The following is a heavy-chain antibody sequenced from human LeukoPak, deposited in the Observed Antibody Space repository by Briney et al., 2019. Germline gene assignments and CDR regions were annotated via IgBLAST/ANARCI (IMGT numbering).Heavy chain of an antibody. D-gene: IGHD2-15*01. J-gene: IGHJ5*02. CDR3: ARQQCNGGSCYSRAIWFDP. CDR2: IYYTGTT. Sequence: SETLSLTCTVSGGSISSSSYYWGWLRQPPGKGLEWIGSIYYTGTTYQSPSLKSRVTISVHTSKNQFSLKLSSVTAADTAVYYCARQQCNGGSCYSRAIWFDPWGQGTLVTVSS. CDR1: GGSISSSSYY. V-gene: IGHV4-39*01.